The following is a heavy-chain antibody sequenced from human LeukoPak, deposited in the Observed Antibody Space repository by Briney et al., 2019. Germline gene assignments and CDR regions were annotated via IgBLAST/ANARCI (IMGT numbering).Heavy chain of an antibody. V-gene: IGHV3-33*06. CDR1: GFTFSSYG. Sequence: GGSLRLSCAASGFTFSSYGMHWVRQAPGKGLEWVAVIWYDGSNKYYADSVKGRFTISRDNSKNTLYLQMNSLRAEDTAVYYCAKVQTATYYYDSSGYRKAFDIWGQGTMVTVSS. J-gene: IGHJ3*02. D-gene: IGHD3-22*01. CDR2: IWYDGSNK. CDR3: AKVQTATYYYDSSGYRKAFDI.